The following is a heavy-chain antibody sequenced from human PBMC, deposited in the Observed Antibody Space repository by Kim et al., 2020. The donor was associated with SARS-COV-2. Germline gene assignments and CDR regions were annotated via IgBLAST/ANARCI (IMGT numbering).Heavy chain of an antibody. D-gene: IGHD3-10*01. J-gene: IGHJ4*02. CDR2: ITGSSFST. Sequence: GGSLRLSCVASGFTFSAYAMNWVRQAPGEGLEWISGITGSSFSTYYADSVQGRFSISRDDSKNTLFLQMNSLRAEDTGVYYCARMSVISGGFLDYWGQGALVTVSS. V-gene: IGHV3-23*01. CDR1: GFTFSAYA. CDR3: ARMSVISGGFLDY.